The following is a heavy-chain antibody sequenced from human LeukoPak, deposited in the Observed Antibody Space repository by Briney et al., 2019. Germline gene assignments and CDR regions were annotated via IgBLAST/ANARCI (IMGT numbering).Heavy chain of an antibody. J-gene: IGHJ4*02. D-gene: IGHD3-10*01. V-gene: IGHV3-23*01. Sequence: GGSLRLSCAASGFTFSNYAMSWVRQAPGKGLEWVSAISNSGSFTYFADSVKGRFTISRDNSKNTLFLQMNSLRADDTAVYYCARMVRGVINPCDHWGQGTRVTVSS. CDR2: ISNSGSFT. CDR1: GFTFSNYA. CDR3: ARMVRGVINPCDH.